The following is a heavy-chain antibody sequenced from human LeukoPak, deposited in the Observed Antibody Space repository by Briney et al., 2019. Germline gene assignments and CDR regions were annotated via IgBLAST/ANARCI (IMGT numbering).Heavy chain of an antibody. J-gene: IGHJ5*02. CDR1: GYSFTSYW. V-gene: IGHV5-51*01. CDR3: ARCQYSSSFKRQPNWFDP. D-gene: IGHD6-13*01. Sequence: GESLKISCKGSGYSFTSYWIGWVRQMPGKGLGWMGIIYPGDSDTRYSPSFQGQVTISADKSISTAYLQWSSLKASDTAMYYCARCQYSSSFKRQPNWFDPWGQGTLVTVSS. CDR2: IYPGDSDT.